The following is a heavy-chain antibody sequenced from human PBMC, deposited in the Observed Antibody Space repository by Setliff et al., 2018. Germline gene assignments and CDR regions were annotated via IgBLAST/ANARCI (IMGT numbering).Heavy chain of an antibody. Sequence: GASVKVSCKASGYTFTGYYMNWVRQAPGQGLEWMGIINPRGGSTSHAQKFQGRVTMTRDTSTSTVYMEMSSLRSEDTAVYYCVRSQQLSGWWFDPWGQGTLVTVSS. D-gene: IGHD6-13*01. V-gene: IGHV1-46*03. CDR2: INPRGGST. CDR1: GYTFTGYY. J-gene: IGHJ5*02. CDR3: VRSQQLSGWWFDP.